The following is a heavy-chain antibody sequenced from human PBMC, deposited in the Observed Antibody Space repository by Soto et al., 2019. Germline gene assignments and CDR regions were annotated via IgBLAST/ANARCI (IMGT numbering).Heavy chain of an antibody. CDR1: GFTFDDYA. Sequence: EVQLVESGGGLVQPGRSLRLSCADSGFTFDDYAMHWVRQAQGKGLEWVSGISWNSGSIGYADSVKGRFTISRDNAKNSLYLQMNSLRAEDTALYYCAKDMDESIVGATSDYWGQGTLVTVSS. CDR2: ISWNSGSI. D-gene: IGHD1-26*01. J-gene: IGHJ4*02. V-gene: IGHV3-9*01. CDR3: AKDMDESIVGATSDY.